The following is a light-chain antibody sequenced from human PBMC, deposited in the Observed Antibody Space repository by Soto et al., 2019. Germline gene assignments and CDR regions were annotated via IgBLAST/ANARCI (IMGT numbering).Light chain of an antibody. CDR3: QQYGSSPPWT. CDR2: GAS. Sequence: EIVLTQSPGTLSLSPGERATLSCRASQSVSSSYLAWYQQKPGQAPRLLIYGASSRATGIPDMFSGSGSGTDFPLTISRLEHEDFAVYYCQQYGSSPPWTFGQGTKVEIK. V-gene: IGKV3-20*01. CDR1: QSVSSSY. J-gene: IGKJ1*01.